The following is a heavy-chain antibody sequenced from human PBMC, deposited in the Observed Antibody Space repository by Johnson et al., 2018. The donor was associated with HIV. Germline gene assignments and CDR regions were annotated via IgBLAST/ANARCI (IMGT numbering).Heavy chain of an antibody. CDR2: IHWNGGNP. V-gene: IGHV3-20*04. CDR1: GFIFDDYG. Sequence: VQLVESGGRVVRPGGSLRLSCAASGFIFDDYGMSWVRQAPGQGLEWVSGIHWNGGNPDYVDSAKGRFIISSDNANNSLYLRMISLRAEYTAVYYCARFYSSGWSDAFDIWGQGTMVTVSS. J-gene: IGHJ3*02. CDR3: ARFYSSGWSDAFDI. D-gene: IGHD6-19*01.